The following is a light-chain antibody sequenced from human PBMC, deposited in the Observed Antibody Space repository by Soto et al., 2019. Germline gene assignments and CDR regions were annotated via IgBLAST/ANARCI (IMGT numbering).Light chain of an antibody. J-gene: IGKJ4*01. V-gene: IGKV1-12*01. CDR1: QGFSTW. Sequence: DIQMTQSPSSVSASVGDRVTITCRASQGFSTWLAWYRRKPGRAPELLIYSASSLHSGVPSRFSGSGSGTDFTLTISSLQPEDFATSYCQQANSFLRTFGGGTEVEIK. CDR2: SAS. CDR3: QQANSFLRT.